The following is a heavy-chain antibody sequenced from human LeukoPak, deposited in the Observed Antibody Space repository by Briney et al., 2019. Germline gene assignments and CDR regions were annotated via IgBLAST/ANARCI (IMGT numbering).Heavy chain of an antibody. CDR2: IYYSGST. D-gene: IGHD3-22*01. V-gene: IGHV4-39*01. J-gene: IGHJ4*02. Sequence: SETLSLTCTVSGGSISSSSYYWGWIRQPPGKGLEWIGSIYYSGSTYYNPSLKSRVTISVDTSKNQFSLKLSSVTAADTAVYYCARHSRVGYYDHHYYFDYWGQGTLVTVSS. CDR1: GGSISSSSYY. CDR3: ARHSRVGYYDHHYYFDY.